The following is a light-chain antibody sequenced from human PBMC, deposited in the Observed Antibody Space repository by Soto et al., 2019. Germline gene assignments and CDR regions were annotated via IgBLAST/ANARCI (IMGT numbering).Light chain of an antibody. J-gene: IGLJ7*01. CDR3: QVWDRDSDHYV. V-gene: IGLV3-21*02. CDR1: NIVGYN. CDR2: DDT. Sequence: SYELTQPPSVSVAPGQTARLSCGGDNIVGYNAEWFPQKPGPSPVLVVYDDTVRASGIPERFSGSNSGNTATLAICRVEAGDEADYYCQVWDRDSDHYVFGGGTQLTVL.